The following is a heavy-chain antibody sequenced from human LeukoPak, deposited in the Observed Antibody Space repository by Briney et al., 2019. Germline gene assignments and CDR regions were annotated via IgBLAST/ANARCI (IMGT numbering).Heavy chain of an antibody. J-gene: IGHJ4*02. Sequence: ASVKVSCKASGYTFTSYDINWVRQATGQGLEWMGWMNPNSGNTGYAQKFQGRVTMTRNTSISTAYMELSSLGSEDTAVYYCARAGYDSSGYHLIFDYWGQGTLVTVSS. CDR1: GYTFTSYD. CDR2: MNPNSGNT. D-gene: IGHD3-22*01. CDR3: ARAGYDSSGYHLIFDY. V-gene: IGHV1-8*01.